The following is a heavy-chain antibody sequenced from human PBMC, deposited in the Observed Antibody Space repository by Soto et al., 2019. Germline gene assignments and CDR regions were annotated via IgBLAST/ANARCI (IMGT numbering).Heavy chain of an antibody. CDR2: IYGSGGST. J-gene: IGHJ5*01. Sequence: ASVKVSCKASGYTFISYNMDCVRQAPGQGLEWMGIIYGSGGSTKYAQKFQGRVTMTRDTSTNTVYMELRSLRSEDPAVYYCVRYFVQHAATWLDFSGQGPLLTRSS. V-gene: IGHV1-46*01. CDR3: VRYFVQHAATWLDF. D-gene: IGHD3-9*01. CDR1: GYTFISYN.